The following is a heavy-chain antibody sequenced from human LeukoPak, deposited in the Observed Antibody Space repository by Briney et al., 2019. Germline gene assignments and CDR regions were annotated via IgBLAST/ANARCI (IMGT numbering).Heavy chain of an antibody. CDR3: AREGYYGSGSYWADP. J-gene: IGHJ5*02. CDR1: GYIFTGYY. Sequence: ASVKVSCKTSGYIFTGYYIHWVRQAPGQGLEWMGWINPKSGGTNYAQKFQGRVTMTKDTSNSTAYMELSSLRSDDTAVYYCAREGYYGSGSYWADPWGQGTLVTVSS. CDR2: INPKSGGT. V-gene: IGHV1-2*02. D-gene: IGHD3-10*01.